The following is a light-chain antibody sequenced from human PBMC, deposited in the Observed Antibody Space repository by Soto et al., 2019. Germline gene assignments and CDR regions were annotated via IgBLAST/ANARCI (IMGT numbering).Light chain of an antibody. CDR2: AAS. CDR1: QSIASY. CDR3: QQSYSTVWT. Sequence: DVQMTQSPSSLSASAGDRVTITCRASQSIASYLNWYQQKPGKAPKLLIFAASSLQTGVPSRFSGSGSGTDFTLTISSLQPEDFATYYCQQSYSTVWTFGQGTKVDIK. V-gene: IGKV1-39*01. J-gene: IGKJ1*01.